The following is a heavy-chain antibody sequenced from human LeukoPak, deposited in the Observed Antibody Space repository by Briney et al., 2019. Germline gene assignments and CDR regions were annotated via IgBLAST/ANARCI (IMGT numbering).Heavy chain of an antibody. CDR2: ISSSGNII. D-gene: IGHD1-26*01. CDR1: GFTFSSYE. J-gene: IGHJ4*02. V-gene: IGHV3-48*03. CDR3: ARGKLGDNFDY. Sequence: GGSLRLSCAASGFTFSSYEMNWVRQAPGKGLEWVSYISSSGNIIYYADSVKGRFTISRDNAKNSLYLQMNSLRAEDTAVYYCARGKLGDNFDYWGQGTLVTVSS.